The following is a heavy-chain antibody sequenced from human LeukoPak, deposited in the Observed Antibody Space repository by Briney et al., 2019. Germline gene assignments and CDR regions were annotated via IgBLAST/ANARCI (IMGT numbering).Heavy chain of an antibody. CDR2: INHSGST. D-gene: IGHD5-12*01. CDR3: ARARGYDYYY. Sequence: SETLSLTCAVYGGSFSGYYWNWIRQPPGKGLEWIGEINHSGSTNYNPSLKSRVTISADTSKNQFSLKLSSVTAADTAVYYCARARGYDYYYWGQGTLVTVSS. J-gene: IGHJ4*02. V-gene: IGHV4-34*01. CDR1: GGSFSGYY.